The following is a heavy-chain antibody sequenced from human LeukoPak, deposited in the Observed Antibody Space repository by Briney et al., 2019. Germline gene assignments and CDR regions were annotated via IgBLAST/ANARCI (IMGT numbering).Heavy chain of an antibody. D-gene: IGHD3-10*01. J-gene: IGHJ3*02. CDR3: ARPRGGYYGSGSTAFDI. Sequence: SETLSLTCTVSGGSISSSSYYWGWIRQPPGKGLEWIGSIYYSGSTYYNPSLKSRVTISVDTSKNQFSLKLSSVTAADTAVYYCARPRGGYYGSGSTAFDIWGQGTMVTVSS. CDR1: GGSISSSSYY. V-gene: IGHV4-39*01. CDR2: IYYSGST.